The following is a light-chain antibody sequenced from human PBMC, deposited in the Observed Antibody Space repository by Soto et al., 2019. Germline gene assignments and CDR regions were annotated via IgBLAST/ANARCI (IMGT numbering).Light chain of an antibody. J-gene: IGKJ3*01. Sequence: EIVLTQSPGTLSLSPGDRATLSCRAIQSVSSTYLAWYQQKPGQAPRLLIYDASSRATGIPDRFSGSGSGTDFTLTISRLEPEDFAVYYCQQYGSSPGLFTFGPGTKVDIK. CDR3: QQYGSSPGLFT. CDR2: DAS. V-gene: IGKV3-20*01. CDR1: QSVSSTY.